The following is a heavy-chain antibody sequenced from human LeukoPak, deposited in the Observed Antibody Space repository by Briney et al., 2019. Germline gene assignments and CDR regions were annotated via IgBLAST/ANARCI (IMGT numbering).Heavy chain of an antibody. V-gene: IGHV3-30*09. D-gene: IGHD6-19*01. CDR2: ISYDGSNK. CDR1: GFTFSSYA. CDR3: AKEAGQYYYYGMDV. Sequence: GGSLRLSCAASGFTFSSYAMHWVRQAPGKGLEWVAVISYDGSNKYYADSVKGRFAISRDNSKNTLYVQMNSLRAEDAAVYYCAKEAGQYYYYGMDVWGQGTTVTVSS. J-gene: IGHJ6*02.